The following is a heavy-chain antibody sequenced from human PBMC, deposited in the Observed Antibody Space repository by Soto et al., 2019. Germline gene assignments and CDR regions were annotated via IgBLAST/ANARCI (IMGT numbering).Heavy chain of an antibody. J-gene: IGHJ6*02. CDR1: GFTFSSYS. CDR3: ARERLWGPYYCYGMDV. V-gene: IGHV3-21*01. CDR2: ISSSSSYI. D-gene: IGHD3-10*01. Sequence: EVQLVESGGGLVKPGGSLRLSCAASGFTFSSYSMNWVRQAPGKGLEWVSSISSSSSYIYYADSVKGRFTISRDNAKNSLYLQMNRPRAEDTAVYYCARERLWGPYYCYGMDVWGQGATVSVSS.